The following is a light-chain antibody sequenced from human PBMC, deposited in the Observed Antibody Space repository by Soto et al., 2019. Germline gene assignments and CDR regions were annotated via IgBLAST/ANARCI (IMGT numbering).Light chain of an antibody. CDR3: QQYNTYLS. J-gene: IGKJ1*01. Sequence: DIQMTQSPSTLSSSLGNRVTISWRASQSISRWLAWYQQKPGKAPTLLIYHASSLESGVPSRLSGSGSGTEFTLTISSMQPDDVATYYCQQYNTYLSFGQGTKVDIK. CDR1: QSISRW. V-gene: IGKV1-5*01. CDR2: HAS.